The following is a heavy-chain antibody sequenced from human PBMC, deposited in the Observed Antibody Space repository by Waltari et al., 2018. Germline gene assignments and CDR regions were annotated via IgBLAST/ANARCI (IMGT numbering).Heavy chain of an antibody. D-gene: IGHD6-13*01. Sequence: QVQLQESGPGLVKPSETLSLTCTVSVGSISSSYWSWIRQPTGKGREWIGYIYYSGSTNYNPSLKSRVTISVDTSKNQFSLKLSSVTAADTAVYYCARGEIAAAGTWVDYWGQGTLVTVSS. CDR2: IYYSGST. V-gene: IGHV4-59*01. CDR1: VGSISSSY. CDR3: ARGEIAAAGTWVDY. J-gene: IGHJ4*02.